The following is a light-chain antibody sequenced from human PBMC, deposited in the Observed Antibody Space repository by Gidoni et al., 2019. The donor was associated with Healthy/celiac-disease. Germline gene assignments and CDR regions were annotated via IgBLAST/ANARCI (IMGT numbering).Light chain of an antibody. CDR2: DAS. J-gene: IGKJ5*01. CDR1: KIVNNY. Sequence: EIVLPQSPGTLSLSPGERATLSCRASKIVNNYLAWYQQKPGQAPRLLIYDASTRATGIPARFSGSGSGTDFTLTISSLEPEDFAVYYCQQRSNWRITFGQGTRLEIK. V-gene: IGKV3-11*01. CDR3: QQRSNWRIT.